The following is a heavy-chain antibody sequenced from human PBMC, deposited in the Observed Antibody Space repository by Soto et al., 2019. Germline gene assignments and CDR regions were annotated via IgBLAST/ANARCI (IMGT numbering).Heavy chain of an antibody. CDR2: IYYSGST. V-gene: IGHV4-59*01. CDR1: GGSISSYY. Sequence: SDTLSLTCTVSGGSISSYYWSWIRQPPGKGLEWIGYIYYSGSTNYNPSLKSRVTISVDTSKNQFSLKLSSVTAADTAVYYCARGITGTTPQTLDYWGQGTLVTVSS. CDR3: ARGITGTTPQTLDY. D-gene: IGHD1-7*01. J-gene: IGHJ4*02.